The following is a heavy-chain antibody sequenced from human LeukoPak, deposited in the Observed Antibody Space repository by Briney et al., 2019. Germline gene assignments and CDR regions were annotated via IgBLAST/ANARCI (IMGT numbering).Heavy chain of an antibody. Sequence: PGGSLRLSCAASGFTFSSYAMSWVRQAPGKGLEWVSAISGSGGSTNYADSVKGRFTITRDNSKNTLYLQMNSLRAEDTAVYYCAKLARYSSGWLFDYWGQGTLVTVSS. V-gene: IGHV3-23*01. CDR2: ISGSGGST. D-gene: IGHD6-19*01. CDR1: GFTFSSYA. J-gene: IGHJ4*02. CDR3: AKLARYSSGWLFDY.